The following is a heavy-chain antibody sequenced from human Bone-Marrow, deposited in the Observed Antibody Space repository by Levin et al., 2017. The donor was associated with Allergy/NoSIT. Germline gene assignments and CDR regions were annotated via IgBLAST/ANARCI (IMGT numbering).Heavy chain of an antibody. Sequence: RGESLKISCAASGFTFSSYGMHWVRQAPGKGLEWVAVISYDGSKKYFADSVKGRFTMSRDDSKNTLHLQMNSLRAEDTAVYYCAKDRSHCTGDSCYSFDYWGPGILVTVSS. V-gene: IGHV3-30*18. CDR3: AKDRSHCTGDSCYSFDY. CDR1: GFTFSSYG. J-gene: IGHJ4*02. D-gene: IGHD2-15*01. CDR2: ISYDGSKK.